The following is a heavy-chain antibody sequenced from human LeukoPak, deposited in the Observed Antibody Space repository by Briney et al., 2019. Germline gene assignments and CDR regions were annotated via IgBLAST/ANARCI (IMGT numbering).Heavy chain of an antibody. CDR3: ARVGDYDSSSYSNDY. CDR2: INHRGST. V-gene: IGHV4-34*01. Sequence: SETLSLTCAVHGGSFSGYYWSWIRQPPGKGLEWVGEINHRGSTNYNPSLKSRATISVDTSKNQFSLKLSSVTAPDTAVYYCARVGDYDSSSYSNDYWGQGTLVTVSS. CDR1: GGSFSGYY. D-gene: IGHD3-22*01. J-gene: IGHJ4*02.